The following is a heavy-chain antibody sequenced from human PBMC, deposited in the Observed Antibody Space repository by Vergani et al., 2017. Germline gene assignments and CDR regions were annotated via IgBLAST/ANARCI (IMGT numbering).Heavy chain of an antibody. Sequence: QVQLVQSGAEVKKPGSSVKVSCKASGGTFSSYAISWVRQAPGQGLEWMGGIIPIFGTANYAQKFQGRVTITAYGSTSTAYMELSSLRSEDAAVYYCARARRDXYNYVIYYYYYMDVWGKGTTVTVSS. CDR3: ARARRDXYNYVIYYYYYMDV. CDR1: GGTFSSYA. J-gene: IGHJ6*03. V-gene: IGHV1-69*01. D-gene: IGHD5-24*01. CDR2: IIPIFGTA.